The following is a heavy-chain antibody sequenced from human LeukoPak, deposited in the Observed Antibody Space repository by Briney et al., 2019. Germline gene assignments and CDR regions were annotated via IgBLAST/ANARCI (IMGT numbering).Heavy chain of an antibody. J-gene: IGHJ4*02. CDR3: ARDPDYNGNSYFDY. V-gene: IGHV3-64*01. CDR1: GFTFSSYA. D-gene: IGHD4-23*01. CDR2: IGSDGDTT. Sequence: QPGGSLRLSCAASGFTFSSYAMHWVRQAPGKGLEFVSAIGSDGDTTYYANSVKGRFTISRDNSKNTLYLQMGSLRAEDMAVYYCARDPDYNGNSYFDYWGQGTLVTVSS.